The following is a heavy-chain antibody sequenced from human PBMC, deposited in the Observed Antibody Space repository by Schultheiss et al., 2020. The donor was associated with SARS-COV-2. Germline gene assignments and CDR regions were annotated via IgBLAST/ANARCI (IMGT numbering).Heavy chain of an antibody. J-gene: IGHJ4*02. CDR2: IYYSGST. Sequence: SETLSLTRTVSGDSISYNYWSWIRQPPGKGLEWIGSIYYSGSTYYNPSLKSRVTISVDTSKNQFSLKLSSVTAADTAVYYCARVGYYDSSGYTFDYWGQGTLVTVSS. CDR1: GDSISYNY. V-gene: IGHV4-59*01. CDR3: ARVGYYDSSGYTFDY. D-gene: IGHD3-22*01.